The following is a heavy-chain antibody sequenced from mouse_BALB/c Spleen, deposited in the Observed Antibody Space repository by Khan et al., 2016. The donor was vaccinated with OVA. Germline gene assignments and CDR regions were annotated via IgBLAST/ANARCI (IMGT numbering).Heavy chain of an antibody. J-gene: IGHJ1*01. D-gene: IGHD1-1*02. CDR2: INTYTGEP. V-gene: IGHV9-3-1*01. CDR3: ASGGYWYFDV. Sequence: QIQLVQSGPEVKKPGETVKISCNASGYSFTNYGMNWVRQAPGKGLKWMGWINTYTGEPTYADDFKGRFAFSLETSASTAYLQINNLKNEDTAKYFCASGGYWYFDVWGAGTTVTVSS. CDR1: GYSFTNYG.